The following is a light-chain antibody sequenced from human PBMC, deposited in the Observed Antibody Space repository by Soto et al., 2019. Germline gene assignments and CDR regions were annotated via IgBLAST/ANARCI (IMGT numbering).Light chain of an antibody. Sequence: EIVLTQSPGALSLSPGERATLSCRASQTASSSHLAWYQQKPGLAPRLLIYDASSRATGIPDRFSGSGSGTDFTLTISRLEPEDFAVYYCQQYGNSPITFGQGTRLEIK. CDR3: QQYGNSPIT. J-gene: IGKJ5*01. V-gene: IGKV3D-20*01. CDR2: DAS. CDR1: QTASSSH.